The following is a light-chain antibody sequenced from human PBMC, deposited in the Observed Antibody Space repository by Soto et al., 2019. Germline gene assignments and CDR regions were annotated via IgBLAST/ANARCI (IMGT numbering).Light chain of an antibody. Sequence: DIKMTQSPSSLSGSVGDRVTITCRASQTISSWLAWYQQKPGTAPKLLIYHASTLESGVPSRFSGSGSGTEFTLTISSLQPDDFATYYCQQYNSYSFGQGTKVDIK. V-gene: IGKV1-5*01. CDR2: HAS. CDR1: QTISSW. J-gene: IGKJ1*01. CDR3: QQYNSYS.